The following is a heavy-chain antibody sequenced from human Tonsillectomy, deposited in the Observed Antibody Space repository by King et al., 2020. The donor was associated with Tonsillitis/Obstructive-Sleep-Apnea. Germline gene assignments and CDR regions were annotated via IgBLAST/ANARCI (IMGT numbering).Heavy chain of an antibody. CDR2: ISWDGGST. Sequence: QLVQSGGVVVQPGGSLRLSCAASGFIFDDYTMHWVRQAPGKGLEWVSLISWDGGSTYYADSVKGRFTISRDNSKNSLYLQMNSLRTEDTALYYCAKDHSSSYNAPYYYYYYMDVLGKGTTVTVSS. V-gene: IGHV3-43*01. J-gene: IGHJ6*03. CDR3: AKDHSSSYNAPYYYYYYMDV. D-gene: IGHD6-6*01. CDR1: GFIFDDYT.